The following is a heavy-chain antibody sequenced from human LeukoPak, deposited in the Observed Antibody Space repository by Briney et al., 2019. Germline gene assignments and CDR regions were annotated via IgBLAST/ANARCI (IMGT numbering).Heavy chain of an antibody. CDR1: GGSISSSSYY. V-gene: IGHV4-39*01. CDR2: IYYSGST. J-gene: IGHJ4*02. D-gene: IGHD6-13*01. Sequence: SETLSLTCTVSGGSISSSSYYWGWIRQPPGKGLEWIGSIYYSGSTYYNPSLKSRVTISVDTSKDQFSLKLSSVTAADTAVYYCARHLSSSWYFDYWGQGTLVTASS. CDR3: ARHLSSSWYFDY.